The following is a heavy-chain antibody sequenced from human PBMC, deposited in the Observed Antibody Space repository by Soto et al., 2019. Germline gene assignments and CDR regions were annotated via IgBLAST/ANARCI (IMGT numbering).Heavy chain of an antibody. CDR3: ARQRGGWFDP. Sequence: SETLSLTCTVSGGSISSSSYYWGWIRQPPGKGLEWIGSIYYSGSTYYNPSLKSRVTISVDTSKNQFSLKLSSVTTADTAVYYCARQRGGWFDPRGQGTLVTVSS. J-gene: IGHJ5*02. D-gene: IGHD3-3*01. CDR1: GGSISSSSYY. CDR2: IYYSGST. V-gene: IGHV4-39*01.